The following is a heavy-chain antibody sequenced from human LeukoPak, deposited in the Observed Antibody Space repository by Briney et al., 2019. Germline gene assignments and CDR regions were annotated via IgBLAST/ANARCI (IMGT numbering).Heavy chain of an antibody. D-gene: IGHD2-15*01. CDR2: INHSGST. V-gene: IGHV4-34*01. Sequence: PSETLSLTCAVYGGSFSGYYWSWIRQPPGKGLEWIGEINHSGSTNYDPSLKSRVTIPVDTSKNQFSLKLSSVTAADTAVYYCARGMVVAATPNWFDPWGQGTLVTVSS. J-gene: IGHJ5*02. CDR3: ARGMVVAATPNWFDP. CDR1: GGSFSGYY.